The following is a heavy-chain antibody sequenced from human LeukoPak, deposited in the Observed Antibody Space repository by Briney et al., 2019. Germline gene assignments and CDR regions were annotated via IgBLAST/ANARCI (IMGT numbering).Heavy chain of an antibody. D-gene: IGHD3-3*01. J-gene: IGHJ4*02. CDR1: AFTFDDYG. V-gene: IGHV3-20*04. Sequence: PGESLTLSCAASAFTFDDYGMSWVRQPPGKGLEWVSGINCNGGSTVYADSVKGRFTISRDNAKNSLFLQMNSLTAEDTAFYYCARERVTIFGTVQRLFDYWGQGTLVTVSS. CDR3: ARERVTIFGTVQRLFDY. CDR2: INCNGGST.